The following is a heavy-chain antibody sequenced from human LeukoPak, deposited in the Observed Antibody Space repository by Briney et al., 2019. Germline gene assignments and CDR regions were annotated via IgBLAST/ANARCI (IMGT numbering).Heavy chain of an antibody. CDR3: ARNGRWLLQGGLSYYFDY. Sequence: PSQTLSLTCTVSGGSISSGGYYWSWIRQHPGKGLEWIGYIYYSGSTYYNPSLKSRVTISVDTSKNQFSLKLSSVTAADTAVYYCARNGRWLLQGGLSYYFDYWGQGTLVTVSS. CDR2: IYYSGST. V-gene: IGHV4-31*03. J-gene: IGHJ4*02. D-gene: IGHD3-22*01. CDR1: GGSISSGGYY.